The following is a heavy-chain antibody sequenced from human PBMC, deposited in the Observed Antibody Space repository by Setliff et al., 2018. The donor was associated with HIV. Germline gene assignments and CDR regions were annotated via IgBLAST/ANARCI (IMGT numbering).Heavy chain of an antibody. Sequence: ASVKVSCKASGYTFPSFYVHWVRQAPGQGLEWMGIINPTSGNTTYAQNFQGRVTMTRNTSVSTVYMELSSLRSEDTAVYYCARDLSTHWSGYSLGFWGPGTLVTVSS. CDR3: ARDLSTHWSGYSLGF. CDR1: GYTFPSFY. J-gene: IGHJ4*02. V-gene: IGHV1-46*01. CDR2: INPTSGNT. D-gene: IGHD3-3*01.